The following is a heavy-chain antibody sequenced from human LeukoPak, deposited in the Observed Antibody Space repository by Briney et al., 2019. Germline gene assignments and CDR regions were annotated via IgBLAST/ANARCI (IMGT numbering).Heavy chain of an antibody. D-gene: IGHD4-23*01. CDR1: GGSISSHF. CDR3: ATSGLYGGNSIDAFDI. CDR2: MYYSGSS. J-gene: IGHJ3*02. Sequence: SETLSLTCTVSGGSISSHFWSWIRQAPGKGLEWIGYMYYSGSSDYNPSLKSRVTISVDTSKNQFSLKLISVTAADTAVYYCATSGLYGGNSIDAFDIWGQGTMVTVSS. V-gene: IGHV4-59*08.